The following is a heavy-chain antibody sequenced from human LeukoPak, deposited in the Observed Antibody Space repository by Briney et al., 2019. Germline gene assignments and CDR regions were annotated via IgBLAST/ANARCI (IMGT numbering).Heavy chain of an antibody. Sequence: PGRSLRLSCAASGFTFSSYAMHWVRQAPGKGLEWVAVISYDGSNKYYADSVKGRFTISRDNSKNTLYLQMNSLRAEDTAVYYCTGTGTTLDYWGQGTLVTVSS. CDR3: TGTGTTLDY. V-gene: IGHV3-30*01. CDR1: GFTFSSYA. CDR2: ISYDGSNK. J-gene: IGHJ4*02. D-gene: IGHD1-7*01.